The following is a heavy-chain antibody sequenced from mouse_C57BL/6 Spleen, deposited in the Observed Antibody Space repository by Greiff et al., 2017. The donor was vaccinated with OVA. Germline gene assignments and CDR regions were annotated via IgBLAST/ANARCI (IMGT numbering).Heavy chain of an antibody. D-gene: IGHD2-4*01. J-gene: IGHJ3*01. Sequence: DVKLVESGGGLVKPGGSLKLSCAASGFTFSDYGMHWVRQAPEKGLEWVAYISSGSSTIYYADTVKGRFTISRDNAKNTLFLQMTSLRSEDTAMYYCARKYYDYDVGCAYWGQGTLVTVSA. CDR1: GFTFSDYG. CDR3: ARKYYDYDVGCAY. V-gene: IGHV5-17*01. CDR2: ISSGSSTI.